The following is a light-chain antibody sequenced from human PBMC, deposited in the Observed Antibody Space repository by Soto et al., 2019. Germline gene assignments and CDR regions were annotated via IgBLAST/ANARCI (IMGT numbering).Light chain of an antibody. Sequence: DIQMTQSPSTLSASVGDRVTITCRASQSVQSWLAWYQQKPGKAPKLLNYKASSLQTGVPSRFSGSGSGTEFTLTISSLQPDDSATYYCQQDNSYPDTFGQGTRLEVK. CDR1: QSVQSW. CDR3: QQDNSYPDT. CDR2: KAS. J-gene: IGKJ2*01. V-gene: IGKV1-5*03.